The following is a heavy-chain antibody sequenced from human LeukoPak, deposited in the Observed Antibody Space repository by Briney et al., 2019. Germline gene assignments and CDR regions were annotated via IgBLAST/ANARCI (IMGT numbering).Heavy chain of an antibody. J-gene: IGHJ4*02. V-gene: IGHV1-8*03. D-gene: IGHD6-13*01. CDR3: ARVRYSSSWYYFDY. CDR2: MNPNSGNA. CDR1: GYTFTSYE. Sequence: PLGSVEVSCKASGYTFTSYEINWARQATGQGLEWMGWMNPNSGNAGYAQKFQGRVTITRNTSISTVYMELSSLRSEDTAVYYCARVRYSSSWYYFDYWGQGTLVTVSS.